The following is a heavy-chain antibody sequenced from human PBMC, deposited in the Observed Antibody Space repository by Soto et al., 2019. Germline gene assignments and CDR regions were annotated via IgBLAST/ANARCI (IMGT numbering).Heavy chain of an antibody. J-gene: IGHJ4*02. CDR2: ISSSSGYI. V-gene: IGHV3-21*01. CDR1: GFTFSSYA. CDR3: ARVNGYSSGSDVFDY. D-gene: IGHD6-19*01. Sequence: GGSLRLSCAASGFTFSSYAMSWVRQAPGKGLEWVSAISSSSGYIYYADSVKGRFTISRDNAKNSLYLQMNSLRAEDTAVYYCARVNGYSSGSDVFDYWGQGTLVTVSS.